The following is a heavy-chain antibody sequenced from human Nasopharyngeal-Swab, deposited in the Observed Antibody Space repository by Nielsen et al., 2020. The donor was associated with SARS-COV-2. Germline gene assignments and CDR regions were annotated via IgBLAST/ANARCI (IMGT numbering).Heavy chain of an antibody. Sequence: GESLKISCAASGFGFNNYGMHWVRRAPGKGLEWVAVISYEGSIKHYGDSVKGRFSISKDNSKNTVYLQMNSLRIEDTAVYYCAKVAPFFWLGDHYMDVWGTATTVIVSS. J-gene: IGHJ6*03. D-gene: IGHD3-9*01. CDR1: GFGFNNYG. V-gene: IGHV3-30*18. CDR2: ISYEGSIK. CDR3: AKVAPFFWLGDHYMDV.